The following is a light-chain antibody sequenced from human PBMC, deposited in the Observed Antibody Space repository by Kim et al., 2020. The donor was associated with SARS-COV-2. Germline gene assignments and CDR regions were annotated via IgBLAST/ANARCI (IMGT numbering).Light chain of an antibody. Sequence: FMLTQPHSVSESPGKTVIISCTRSSGSIANNYVQWYQQRPGSAPTTVIFEDYQRPSGVPDRFSGSIDSSSNSASLTISGLKTEDEADYYCQSYDDVNPVVFGGGTQLTVL. CDR2: EDY. CDR3: QSYDDVNPVV. J-gene: IGLJ2*01. CDR1: SGSIANNY. V-gene: IGLV6-57*04.